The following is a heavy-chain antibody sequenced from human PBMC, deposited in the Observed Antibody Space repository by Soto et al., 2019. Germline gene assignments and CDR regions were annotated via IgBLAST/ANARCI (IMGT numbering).Heavy chain of an antibody. CDR1: GGSFSGYY. D-gene: IGHD3-22*01. V-gene: IGHV4-34*01. J-gene: IGHJ4*02. CDR2: INHGGST. Sequence: SETLSLTCAVYGGSFSGYYWSWIRQPPGKGLEWIGEINHGGSTNYNPSLKSRVTISVDTSKNQFSLKLSSVTAADTAVYYCARGRFNYYDSSGITPTWNYWGQGTLVTVSS. CDR3: ARGRFNYYDSSGITPTWNY.